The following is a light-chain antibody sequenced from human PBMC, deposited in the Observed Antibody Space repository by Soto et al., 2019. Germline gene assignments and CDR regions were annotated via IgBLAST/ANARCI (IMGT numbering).Light chain of an antibody. CDR3: CSYAGAYSWV. Sequence: QSVLTQPRSVSGSPGQAVTISCTGTSSDVGGYNYVSWYQQHPGKAPKLIIYDVSERPSGIPDRFSGSKSGSTASLTISGLQAEDEADYYCCSYAGAYSWVFGGGTKLTVL. J-gene: IGLJ3*02. CDR2: DVS. V-gene: IGLV2-11*01. CDR1: SSDVGGYNY.